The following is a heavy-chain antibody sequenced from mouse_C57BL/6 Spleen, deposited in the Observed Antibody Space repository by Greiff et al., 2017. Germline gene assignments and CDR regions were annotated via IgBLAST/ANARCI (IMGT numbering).Heavy chain of an antibody. D-gene: IGHD4-1*01. CDR2: IDPSDSYT. CDR1: GYTFTSYW. J-gene: IGHJ4*01. CDR3: ARRTGRENSYYAMDY. V-gene: IGHV1-69*01. Sequence: QVQLQQPGAELVMPGASVKLSCKASGYTFTSYWMHWVKQRPGQGLEWIGEIDPSDSYTNYNQKFKGKSTLTVDKSSSTAYMQLSSLTSEDSAVYYCARRTGRENSYYAMDYWGQGTSVTVSS.